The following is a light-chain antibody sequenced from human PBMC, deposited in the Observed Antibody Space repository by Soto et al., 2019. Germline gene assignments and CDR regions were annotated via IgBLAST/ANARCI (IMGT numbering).Light chain of an antibody. Sequence: EIVMTQSPATLSVSPGERATLSCRASQSVRSKLAWYQQKPGQAPRLLIYGASTRATGIPARFSGSGSGTEFTLTISSLQSEDFVVYYCQQYDNWPSWTFGQGTKVEIK. V-gene: IGKV3-15*01. CDR2: GAS. CDR3: QQYDNWPSWT. CDR1: QSVRSK. J-gene: IGKJ1*01.